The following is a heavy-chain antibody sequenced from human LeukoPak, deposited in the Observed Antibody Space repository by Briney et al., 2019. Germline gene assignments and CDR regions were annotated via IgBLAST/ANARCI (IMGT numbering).Heavy chain of an antibody. CDR2: IYYSGST. Sequence: SETLSLTCTVSGGSISSSSYYWGWIRQPPGKGLEWIGSIYYSGSTYYNPSLKSRVTISVDTSKNQFSLKLSSVTAADTAVYYCAKLISGDYRLFPAFDIWGQGTMVTVSS. D-gene: IGHD4-17*01. V-gene: IGHV4-39*07. CDR3: AKLISGDYRLFPAFDI. J-gene: IGHJ3*02. CDR1: GGSISSSSYY.